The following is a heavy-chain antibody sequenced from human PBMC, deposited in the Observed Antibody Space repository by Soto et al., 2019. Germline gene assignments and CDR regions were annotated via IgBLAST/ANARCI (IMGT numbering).Heavy chain of an antibody. J-gene: IGHJ4*02. Sequence: QVQLQESGPGLVKPSQTLSLTCTVSGGSISSGDYYWSWIRQPPGKGLEWIGYIYYSGSTYYNPALKSRVTISVDTSKNQFSLKLRSVTAADTAVYYCSRSGRESYRSSPIGYWGQGTLVTVSS. CDR1: GGSISSGDYY. V-gene: IGHV4-30-4*01. CDR2: IYYSGST. CDR3: SRSGRESYRSSPIGY. D-gene: IGHD6-6*01.